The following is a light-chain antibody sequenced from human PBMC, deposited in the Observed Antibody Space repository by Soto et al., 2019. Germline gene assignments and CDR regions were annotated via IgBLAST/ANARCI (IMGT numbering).Light chain of an antibody. CDR3: SSYTGSSTRLYV. Sequence: HSSLTQPASVSGSPGQSITISCTGTNSDVGGYNYVSWYQQHPGKAPKLMIYDVYNRPSGISVRFSGSKSGNTASLTISGLQAEDEGDYYCSSYTGSSTRLYVFGTGTKVTVL. J-gene: IGLJ1*01. CDR2: DVY. V-gene: IGLV2-14*03. CDR1: NSDVGGYNY.